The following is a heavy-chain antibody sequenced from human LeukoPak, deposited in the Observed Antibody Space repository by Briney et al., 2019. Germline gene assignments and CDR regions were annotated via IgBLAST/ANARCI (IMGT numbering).Heavy chain of an antibody. CDR1: GYTFTGYY. V-gene: IGHV1-2*02. D-gene: IGHD1-1*01. CDR3: ASTTGLDD. Sequence: GASVKVSCKASGYTFTGYYMHWVRQAPGQGLEWMGWINPNSGGTNYAQRFQGRVTMTRDTSSSTAYMELSRLRSDDTAMFYCASTTGLDDWGQGTLVTVSS. J-gene: IGHJ4*02. CDR2: INPNSGGT.